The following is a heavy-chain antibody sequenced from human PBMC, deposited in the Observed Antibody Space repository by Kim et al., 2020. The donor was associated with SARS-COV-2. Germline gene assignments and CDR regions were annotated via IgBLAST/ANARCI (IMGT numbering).Heavy chain of an antibody. Sequence: GGSLRLSCTGSGFTFGDYCMGWLRQPPGKGLEWVAFSRSKDYRGTTEYAASVRGRFISSRDDSNAIAYLQMNSLKSEETATYYCARGQTVAGARYYFARWGQGILVTVSS. CDR2: SRSKDYRGTT. CDR1: GFTFGDYC. D-gene: IGHD1-26*01. CDR3: ARGQTVAGARYYFAR. V-gene: IGHV3-49*03. J-gene: IGHJ4*02.